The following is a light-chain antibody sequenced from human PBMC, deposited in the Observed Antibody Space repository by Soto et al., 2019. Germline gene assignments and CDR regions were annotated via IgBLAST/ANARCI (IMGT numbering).Light chain of an antibody. J-gene: IGLJ2*01. CDR2: EVS. V-gene: IGLV2-8*01. CDR3: SSYAGSNTVV. CDR1: SSDVGGYNY. Sequence: QSALSQPPSASGSPGQSVTISCTGTSSDVGGYNYVSWYQQHPGKAPKLMIYEVSKRPSGVPDRFSGSKSGNTASLTVSGLQAVDDSDYYCSSYAGSNTVVFGVGTKVTVL.